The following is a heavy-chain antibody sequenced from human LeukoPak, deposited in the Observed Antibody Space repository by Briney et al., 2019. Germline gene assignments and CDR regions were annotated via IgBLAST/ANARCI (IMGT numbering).Heavy chain of an antibody. CDR1: GGSFSGYY. CDR3: AREMGLIAAAGTYYYGMDV. D-gene: IGHD6-13*01. Sequence: PSETLSLTCAVYGGSFSGYYWSWIRQPPGKGLEWIGEINHSGSTNYNPSLKSRVTISVDTSKNQFSLKLSSVTAADTAVYYCAREMGLIAAAGTYYYGMDVWGQGTTVTVSS. V-gene: IGHV4-34*01. CDR2: INHSGST. J-gene: IGHJ6*02.